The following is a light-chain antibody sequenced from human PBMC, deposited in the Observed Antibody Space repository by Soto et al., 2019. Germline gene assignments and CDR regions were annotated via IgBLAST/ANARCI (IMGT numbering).Light chain of an antibody. V-gene: IGLV2-8*01. CDR3: ISYAGTHIV. CDR2: DVT. CDR1: SSDVGGYDY. Sequence: QAVVSQPPSASGAPGQSVTISCTGNSSDVGGYDYVSWYQQHPGKAPKLMIYDVTKRPSGVPDRFSGSKSANTASLTVFGLQAEDEADYYCISYAGTHIVFGTGTKVTVL. J-gene: IGLJ1*01.